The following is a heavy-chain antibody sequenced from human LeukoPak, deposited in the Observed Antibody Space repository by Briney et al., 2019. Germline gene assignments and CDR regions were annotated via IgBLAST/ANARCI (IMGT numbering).Heavy chain of an antibody. J-gene: IGHJ4*02. CDR1: GYTFTDYY. CDR3: AGEYCSGGSCRQGFDY. Sequence: ASVKVSCKASGYTFTDYYMHWVRQAPGQGLEWMGWINPNSGDTNHAQNFQGRVILTRDTSISTAYMELSSLRSDDSAVYYCAGEYCSGGSCRQGFDYWGQGTLVTVSS. CDR2: INPNSGDT. V-gene: IGHV1-2*02. D-gene: IGHD2-15*01.